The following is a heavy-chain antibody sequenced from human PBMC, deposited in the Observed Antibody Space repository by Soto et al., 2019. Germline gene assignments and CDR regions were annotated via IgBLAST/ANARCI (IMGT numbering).Heavy chain of an antibody. CDR2: INPSGDSR. D-gene: IGHD4-17*01. Sequence: SVKVSCKASGYTFTSYYMHWVRQAPGQGLEWMGIINPSGDSRNYAQKFQGRVTITRDTSTSTVYMDLSSLRYEDTAVYYCARDNRQNYGTQVASSWCQTWGQVNPATDSS. CDR3: ARDNRQNYGTQVASSWCQT. CDR1: GYTFTSYY. V-gene: IGHV1-46*01. J-gene: IGHJ5*02.